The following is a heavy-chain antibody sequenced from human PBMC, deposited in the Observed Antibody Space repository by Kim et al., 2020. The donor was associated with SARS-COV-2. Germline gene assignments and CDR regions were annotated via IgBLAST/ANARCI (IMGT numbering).Heavy chain of an antibody. CDR3: ARDTFEYQLLPVLWFDP. J-gene: IGHJ5*02. D-gene: IGHD2-2*01. CDR2: IYYSGST. V-gene: IGHV4-39*07. CDR1: GGSISSSSYY. Sequence: SETLSLTCTVSGGSISSSSYYWGWIRHPPGKGLEWIGSIYYSGSTYYNPSLKSRVTISVDTSKNQFSLKLSSVTAADTAVYYCARDTFEYQLLPVLWFDPWGQGTLVTVSS.